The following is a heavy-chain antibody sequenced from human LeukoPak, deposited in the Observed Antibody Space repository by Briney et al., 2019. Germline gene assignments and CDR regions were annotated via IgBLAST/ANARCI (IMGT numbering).Heavy chain of an antibody. CDR1: GFTFSSYA. J-gene: IGHJ3*02. CDR2: ISYDGSNK. CDR3: ANEAFDI. Sequence: PGGSLRLSCAASGFTFSSYAMHWVRQAPGKGLEWVAVISYDGSNKYYADSVKGRFTISRDNSKNTLYLQMNSLRAEDTAVYYCANEAFDIWGQGTMVAVSS. V-gene: IGHV3-30-3*02.